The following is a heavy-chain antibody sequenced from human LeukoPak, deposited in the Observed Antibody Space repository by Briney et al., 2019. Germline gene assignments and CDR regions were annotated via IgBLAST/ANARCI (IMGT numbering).Heavy chain of an antibody. Sequence: SETLSLTCAVSGYSISSGYYWGWIGQPPGEGLEWIASIYHNGDTYYNSSLKSRVTISVDTSKNQFSLKVSSVTAADTALYYCARQGSCSNTNCIRWFDPWGQGTLATVSS. CDR1: GYSISSGYY. CDR3: ARQGSCSNTNCIRWFDP. J-gene: IGHJ5*02. D-gene: IGHD2-2*01. CDR2: IYHNGDT. V-gene: IGHV4-38-2*01.